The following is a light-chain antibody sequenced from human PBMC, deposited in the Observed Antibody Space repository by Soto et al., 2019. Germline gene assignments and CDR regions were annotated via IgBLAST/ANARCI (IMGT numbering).Light chain of an antibody. CDR3: QQYNSYSGT. J-gene: IGKJ2*01. Sequence: DIQMTQSPSTLSASVGDRVTITCRASQSISSWLAWYQQKPGKAPKLLIYKATSLESGVPSRFSGSGSGAEFTLTISSLQPDDFVTYYCQQYNSYSGTFGQGTKLEIQ. CDR2: KAT. CDR1: QSISSW. V-gene: IGKV1-5*03.